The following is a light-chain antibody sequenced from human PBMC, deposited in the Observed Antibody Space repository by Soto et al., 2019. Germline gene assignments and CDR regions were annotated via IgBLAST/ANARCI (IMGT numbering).Light chain of an antibody. CDR1: ESVRNN. CDR3: QQYVNWPPWT. J-gene: IGKJ1*01. V-gene: IGKV3-15*01. Sequence: IVMTQSRDTLSVSPGDRAILTCRASESVRNNLAWYQRRPGQAPRLLIYGASTRATGIPARFSGSGSGTEFALTISSLQSEDFAVYYCQQYVNWPPWTFGQGTKVEIK. CDR2: GAS.